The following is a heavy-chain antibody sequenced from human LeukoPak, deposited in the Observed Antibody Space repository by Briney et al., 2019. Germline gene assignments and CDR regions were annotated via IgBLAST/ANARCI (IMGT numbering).Heavy chain of an antibody. V-gene: IGHV3-66*01. J-gene: IGHJ1*01. CDR2: IYSGGST. Sequence: GGSLRLSCAASGLTISDNFVGWVRQTPGKGLEWVSLIYSGGSTYSADSVKGRFIISRDNSKNTLHLQMNSLRVEDTAVYYCARDTDYYGSGRHGYFDHWGQGTLVTVSS. CDR3: ARDTDYYGSGRHGYFDH. CDR1: GLTISDNF. D-gene: IGHD3-10*01.